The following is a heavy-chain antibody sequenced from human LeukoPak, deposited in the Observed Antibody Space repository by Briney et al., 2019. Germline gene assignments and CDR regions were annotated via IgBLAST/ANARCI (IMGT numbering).Heavy chain of an antibody. CDR1: GGSISSSSYY. D-gene: IGHD6-19*01. J-gene: IGHJ4*02. CDR3: ARGYSGGWSVEPPDY. CDR2: IYYSGST. V-gene: IGHV4-39*07. Sequence: PSEALSLTCTVSGGSISSSSYYWGWIRQPPGKGLEWIGSIYYSGSTYYNPSLKSRVTISVDTSKNQFSLKLSSVTAADTAVYYCARGYSGGWSVEPPDYWGQGTLVTVSS.